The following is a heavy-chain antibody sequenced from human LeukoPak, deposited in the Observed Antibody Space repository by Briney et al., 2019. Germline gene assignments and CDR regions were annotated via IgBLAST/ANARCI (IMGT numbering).Heavy chain of an antibody. Sequence: GSLRLSCAASGFTFSSYSMNWVRQAPGKGLEWVSYISTSSSIIYYADSVKGRFTVSRDNAKDSLYLQMNSLRDEDTAVYYCAREGLNYDFWSGYSPYYFDFWGQGTLVTVSS. CDR3: AREGLNYDFWSGYSPYYFDF. D-gene: IGHD3-3*01. V-gene: IGHV3-48*02. CDR1: GFTFSSYS. J-gene: IGHJ4*02. CDR2: ISTSSSII.